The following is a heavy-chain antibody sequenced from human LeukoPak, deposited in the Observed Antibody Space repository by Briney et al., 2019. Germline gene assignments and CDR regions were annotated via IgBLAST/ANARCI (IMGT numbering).Heavy chain of an antibody. D-gene: IGHD1-26*01. CDR2: IWHDGSRK. CDR1: GFTLSGYG. Sequence: GGSLRLSCAASGFTLSGYGIHWVRQAPGKGLEWVAIIWHDGSRKYYVDSVKGRFTISRDNSKNTLYLQMDSLRAEDTAVYYCARALYSGSFYGMDVWGQGTTVTVS. V-gene: IGHV3-33*01. J-gene: IGHJ6*02. CDR3: ARALYSGSFYGMDV.